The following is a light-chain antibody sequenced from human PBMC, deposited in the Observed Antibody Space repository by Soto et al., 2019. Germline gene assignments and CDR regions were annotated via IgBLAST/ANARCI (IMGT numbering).Light chain of an antibody. CDR1: QTISKD. Sequence: ERMMTQSPATLSLSPGEKATLSCRASQTISKDLARYQQKPGQAPRLLIYDASTRATDIPDRFSGSGSGTEFTLTISSLKSEDFAVYYCQQYHDWPPWTFGQGTKVEIK. CDR2: DAS. J-gene: IGKJ1*01. CDR3: QQYHDWPPWT. V-gene: IGKV3-15*01.